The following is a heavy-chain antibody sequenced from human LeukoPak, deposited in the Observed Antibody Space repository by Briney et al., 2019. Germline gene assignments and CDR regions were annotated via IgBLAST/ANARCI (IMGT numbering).Heavy chain of an antibody. CDR2: ISGSGTVT. J-gene: IGHJ4*02. CDR1: GFTVSSNY. CDR3: AKVFAVVVLGY. Sequence: PGGSLRLSCAASGFTVSSNYMSWVRQAPGKGLEWVSIISGSGTVTYYADSVKGRFTISRDNSKNTLYLQMNSLRAEDTAVYYCAKVFAVVVLGYWGQGTLVTVSS. V-gene: IGHV3-23*01. D-gene: IGHD3-22*01.